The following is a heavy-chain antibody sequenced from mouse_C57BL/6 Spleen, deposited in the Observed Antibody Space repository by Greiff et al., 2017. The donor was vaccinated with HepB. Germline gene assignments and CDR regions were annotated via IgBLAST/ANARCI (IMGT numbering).Heavy chain of an antibody. Sequence: QVQLKQPGAELVKPGASVKLSCKASGYTFTSYWMQWVKQRPGQGLEWIGEIDPSDSYTNYNQKFKGKATLTVDTSSSTAYMQLSSLTSEDSAVYYCARSGYYGSSYPDYWGQGTTLTVSS. CDR1: GYTFTSYW. CDR3: ARSGYYGSSYPDY. CDR2: IDPSDSYT. V-gene: IGHV1-50*01. J-gene: IGHJ2*01. D-gene: IGHD1-1*01.